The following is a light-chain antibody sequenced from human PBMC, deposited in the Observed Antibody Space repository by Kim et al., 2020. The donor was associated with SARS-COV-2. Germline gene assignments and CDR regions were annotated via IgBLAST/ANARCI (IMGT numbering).Light chain of an antibody. Sequence: ATINCKSSQSVLYTPSNKNYIAWYQQKPGQPPKVLIYWASSREAGVPDRFSGSGSGTDFTLTISSLQAEDVAVYYCQQYYTTHPTFGGGTKVDIK. J-gene: IGKJ4*01. CDR3: QQYYTTHPT. V-gene: IGKV4-1*01. CDR2: WAS. CDR1: QSVLYTPSNKNY.